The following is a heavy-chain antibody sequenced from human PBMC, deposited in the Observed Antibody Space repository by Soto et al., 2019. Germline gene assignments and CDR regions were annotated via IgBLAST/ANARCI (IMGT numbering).Heavy chain of an antibody. CDR2: ITSDGKSK. D-gene: IGHD2-21*02. Sequence: GSLRLSCAASGFNFSNHWMHWVRQRPAEGLVWVSRITSDGKSKAYAESVKGRFAISRDNAKNTLYLQMNGLTAEDTAVYYCARESGDWPLDWFDPWGQGTLVTVSS. J-gene: IGHJ5*02. V-gene: IGHV3-74*01. CDR3: ARESGDWPLDWFDP. CDR1: GFNFSNHW.